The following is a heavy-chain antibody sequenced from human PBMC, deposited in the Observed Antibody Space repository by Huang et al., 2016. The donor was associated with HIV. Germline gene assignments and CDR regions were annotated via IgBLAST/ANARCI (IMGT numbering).Heavy chain of an antibody. CDR3: ARVGLQYNLDLYYFDY. CDR1: GGSINSGGYY. J-gene: IGHJ4*02. V-gene: IGHV4-30-4*08. Sequence: QVQLQESGPGLVKPSQTLSLTCTVSGGSINSGGYYWNWIRQPPGKGLEWIGYIYYSGSTYYNPSLKSGVTISVDTSKNQCALKLSSVTAADTAVYYCARVGLQYNLDLYYFDYWGQGSLVTVSS. CDR2: IYYSGST. D-gene: IGHD4-4*01.